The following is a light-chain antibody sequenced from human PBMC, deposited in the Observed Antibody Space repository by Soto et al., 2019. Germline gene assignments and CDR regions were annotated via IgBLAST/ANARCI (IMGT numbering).Light chain of an antibody. J-gene: IGKJ5*01. CDR2: DAS. Sequence: DIQVSQSPSTLSASVGDRVTFTCRASQSISSWLAWYQQKPGKAPKLLLYDASTLQSGVPSRFSGSGSGTDFTLTISRLHPDDFATYYCQQYNTYPWTFGQGTRLEI. V-gene: IGKV1-5*01. CDR3: QQYNTYPWT. CDR1: QSISSW.